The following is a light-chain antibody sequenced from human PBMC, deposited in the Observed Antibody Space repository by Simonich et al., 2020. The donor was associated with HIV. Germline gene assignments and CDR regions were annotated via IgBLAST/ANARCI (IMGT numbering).Light chain of an antibody. CDR2: DVS. V-gene: IGLV2-14*01. CDR1: ISDVGGYNY. J-gene: IGLJ3*02. Sequence: QSALTQPASGSGSPGQSITISCTGTISDVGGYNYVSWYQQHPGKAPKLMIYDVSKRPSGGSNRFSGSKSGNTASLTISGLQAEDEADYYCSSYTSSSTAWVFGGGTKVTVL. CDR3: SSYTSSSTAWV.